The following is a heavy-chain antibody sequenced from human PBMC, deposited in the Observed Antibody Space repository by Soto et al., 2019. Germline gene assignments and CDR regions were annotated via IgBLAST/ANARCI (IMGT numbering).Heavy chain of an antibody. D-gene: IGHD3-16*01. CDR2: IDPSDSYT. J-gene: IGHJ3*01. CDR3: ARHSNWDGLRPL. V-gene: IGHV5-10-1*01. CDR1: GYSFTSYW. Sequence: EVQLVQSGAEVKKPGESLRISCKGSGYSFTSYWISWVRQMPGKGLEWMGRIDPSDSYTNYSPSFQGHVTISADKSISTAYLQWRSLKACDTGVYYCARHSNWDGLRPLWGQGTMVTVSS.